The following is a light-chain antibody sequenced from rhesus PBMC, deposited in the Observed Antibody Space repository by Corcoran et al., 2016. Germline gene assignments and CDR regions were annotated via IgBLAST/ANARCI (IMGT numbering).Light chain of an antibody. V-gene: IGKV2-90*01. J-gene: IGKJ4*01. CDR3: MQGTQLPT. CDR2: LVS. CDR1: QSLLHSAGYTY. Sequence: DIVMTQTPLSLPVTPGEPASISCRSSQSLLHSAGYTYWDWYLQKPGQSPQLLIYLVSNRASGVPDRFSGSGSGTDLTLKISRVEAEEVGVYYCMQGTQLPTFGGGTKVELK.